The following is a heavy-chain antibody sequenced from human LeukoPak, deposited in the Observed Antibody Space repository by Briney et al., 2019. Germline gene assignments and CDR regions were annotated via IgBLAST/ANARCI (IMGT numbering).Heavy chain of an antibody. V-gene: IGHV1-18*01. Sequence: VASVKVSCKVSGYTLTELSMHWVRQAPGQGLEWMGWISAYNGNTNYAQKLQGRVTMTTDTSTSTAYMELRSLRSDDTAVYYCARDRAVGALGYWGQGTLVTVSS. D-gene: IGHD1-26*01. CDR1: GYTLTELS. J-gene: IGHJ4*02. CDR2: ISAYNGNT. CDR3: ARDRAVGALGY.